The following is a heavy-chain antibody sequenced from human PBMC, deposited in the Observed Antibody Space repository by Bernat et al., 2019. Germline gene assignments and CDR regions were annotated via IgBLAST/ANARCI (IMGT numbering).Heavy chain of an antibody. CDR3: ARDRDSSSWYGWFDP. Sequence: QVQLVQSGAEVKKPGSSVKVSCKASGGTFSSYAISWVRQAPGQGLEWMGGIIPIFGTANYAQKFQGRVTITADESTSTAYMELSSLRSEETAVYYCARDRDSSSWYGWFDPWGQGTLVTVSS. CDR1: GGTFSSYA. V-gene: IGHV1-69*01. J-gene: IGHJ5*02. D-gene: IGHD6-13*01. CDR2: IIPIFGTA.